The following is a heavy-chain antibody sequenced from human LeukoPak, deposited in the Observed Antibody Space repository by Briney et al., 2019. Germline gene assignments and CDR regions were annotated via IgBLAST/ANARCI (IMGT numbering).Heavy chain of an antibody. CDR1: GFTFSSYA. V-gene: IGHV3-23*01. CDR2: ISGSGGST. J-gene: IGHJ6*03. D-gene: IGHD2-2*01. Sequence: RSGGSLRLSCAASGFTFSSYAMSWVRQAPGKGLEWVSAISGSGGSTYYADSVKGRFTISRDNSKNTLYLQMNSLRAEDTAVYYCAKDEYQLLDVYYYYYYMDVWGKGTTVTVSS. CDR3: AKDEYQLLDVYYYYYYMDV.